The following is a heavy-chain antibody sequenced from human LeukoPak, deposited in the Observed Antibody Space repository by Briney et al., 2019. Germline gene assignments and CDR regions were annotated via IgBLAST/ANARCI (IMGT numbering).Heavy chain of an antibody. D-gene: IGHD6-19*01. Sequence: PLETLSLTCAVYGGSFSGYYWSWIRQPPGKGLEWIGGINHSGNTTYTPSLKSRLTISVDTSKNQFSLKLSSVTAADTAVYYCARLQQWLAGGEIEYFDYWGQGTLVTVSS. CDR2: INHSGNT. J-gene: IGHJ4*02. CDR1: GGSFSGYY. CDR3: ARLQQWLAGGEIEYFDY. V-gene: IGHV4-34*01.